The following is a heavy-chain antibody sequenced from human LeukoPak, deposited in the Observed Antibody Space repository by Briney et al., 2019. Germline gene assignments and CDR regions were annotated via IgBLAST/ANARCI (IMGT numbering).Heavy chain of an antibody. CDR2: ITPNADRT. Sequence: GGSLRLSCAASGFTFGSYGMSWVRQAPGKGLEWVSFITPNADRTSYADSVEGRFTISRDNPRNTLYMQMNSLRDEDTALYYCAITHGYYDGSGYWVQWGQGTLVTVSS. CDR1: GFTFGSYG. V-gene: IGHV3-23*01. J-gene: IGHJ1*01. D-gene: IGHD3-22*01. CDR3: AITHGYYDGSGYWVQ.